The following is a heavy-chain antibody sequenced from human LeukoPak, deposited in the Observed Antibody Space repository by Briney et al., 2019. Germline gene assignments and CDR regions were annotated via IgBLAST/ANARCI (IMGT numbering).Heavy chain of an antibody. Sequence: ASGKFSCRAYGYTLTGDCLHWVRQAPGQGLEWMGITYSSGDSTSYTQKFQARVTITRDKSTSTLYMELSSLRAEDTAVYYCARSTPTWNLDPWGQGTLVTVSS. D-gene: IGHD1-1*01. J-gene: IGHJ5*02. CDR3: ARSTPTWNLDP. CDR2: TYSSGDST. CDR1: GYTLTGDC. V-gene: IGHV1-46*01.